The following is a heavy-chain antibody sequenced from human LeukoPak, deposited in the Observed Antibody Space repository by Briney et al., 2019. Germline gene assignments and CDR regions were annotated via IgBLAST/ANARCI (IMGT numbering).Heavy chain of an antibody. CDR1: GFTFSRYW. D-gene: IGHD1-1*01. J-gene: IGHJ3*02. Sequence: PGGSLRLACAASGFTFSRYWMHWVRQAPGKGLVWVSRINSDGSGTTYAGSVKGRFTISRDNANNKLYMQMNSLRVEDTAVYYCGRKITTTGGDAFDIWGHGTMVTVSS. CDR2: INSDGSGT. V-gene: IGHV3-74*01. CDR3: GRKITTTGGDAFDI.